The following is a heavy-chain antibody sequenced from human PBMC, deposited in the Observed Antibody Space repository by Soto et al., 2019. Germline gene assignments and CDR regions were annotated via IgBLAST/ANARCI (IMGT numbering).Heavy chain of an antibody. CDR1: GGSFSGYY. Sequence: SETLSLTCAVYGGSFSGYYWSWIRQPPGKGLEWIGEINHSGSTNYNPSLKSRVTISVDTSKNQFSLKLSSVTAADTAVYYCARFGLEYSSSSGLYIFDYWGQGTLVTVSS. CDR2: INHSGST. V-gene: IGHV4-34*01. J-gene: IGHJ4*02. D-gene: IGHD6-6*01. CDR3: ARFGLEYSSSSGLYIFDY.